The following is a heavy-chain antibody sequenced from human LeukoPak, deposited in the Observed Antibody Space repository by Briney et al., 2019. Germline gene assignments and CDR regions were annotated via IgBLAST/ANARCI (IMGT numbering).Heavy chain of an antibody. V-gene: IGHV3-30*18. CDR1: GFTFSSYG. CDR2: ISYDGSNK. D-gene: IGHD3-3*01. CDR3: AKGQYDFWSGEDEGGPEPTEYYFDY. Sequence: GGSLRLSCAASGFTFSSYGMHWVRQAPGKGLEWVAVISYDGSNKYYADSVKGRFTISRDNSKSTLYLQMNSLRAEDTAVYYCAKGQYDFWSGEDEGGPEPTEYYFDYWGQGTLVTVSS. J-gene: IGHJ4*02.